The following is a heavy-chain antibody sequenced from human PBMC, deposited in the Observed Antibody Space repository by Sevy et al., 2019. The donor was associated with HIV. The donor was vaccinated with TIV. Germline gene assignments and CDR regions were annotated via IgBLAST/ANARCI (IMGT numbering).Heavy chain of an antibody. CDR2: ISYSGSS. D-gene: IGHD3-16*02. V-gene: IGHV4-39*01. Sequence: SETLSLTCTVSGGSINTIAYYWGWVRQPPGKGLEWIGSISYSGSSYYNPSLKSRVTISVDTSKNQFSLNLSSVTAADTGTDADTAIYYCVRHLFHDLVWGSHRYRDAFDLWGQGTLVTVSS. CDR1: GGSINTIAYY. CDR3: TAIYYCVRHLFHDLVWGSHRYRDAFDL. J-gene: IGHJ3*01.